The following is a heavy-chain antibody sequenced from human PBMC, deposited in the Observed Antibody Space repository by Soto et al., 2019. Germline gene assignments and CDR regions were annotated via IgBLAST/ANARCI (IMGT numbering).Heavy chain of an antibody. Sequence: NPSETLSLTCTVSGGSISSGGYYWSWIRQHPGKGLEWIGYIYYSGSTYYNPSLKSRVTISVDTSKNQFSLKLSSVTAADTAVYYCAREIAAAYWFDPWGQGTLVTVS. CDR2: IYYSGST. J-gene: IGHJ5*02. CDR3: AREIAAAYWFDP. V-gene: IGHV4-31*03. CDR1: GGSISSGGYY. D-gene: IGHD6-13*01.